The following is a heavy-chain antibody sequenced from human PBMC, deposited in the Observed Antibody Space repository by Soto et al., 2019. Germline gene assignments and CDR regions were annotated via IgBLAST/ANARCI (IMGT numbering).Heavy chain of an antibody. CDR2: ISGGGDTT. CDR1: GFTFISYG. V-gene: IGHV3-23*01. CDR3: ANLRDFVVLPAGILDY. D-gene: IGHD2-8*01. Sequence: EVQLLESGGGLVQPGGSLILTFAASGFTFISYGISWIRLSPGKGLEWVSVISGGGDTTYYTPSVKGRFTISRDDFRNTLYLQMNSLRTEDTAIYYCANLRDFVVLPAGILDYWGPGNLVTVSS. J-gene: IGHJ4*02.